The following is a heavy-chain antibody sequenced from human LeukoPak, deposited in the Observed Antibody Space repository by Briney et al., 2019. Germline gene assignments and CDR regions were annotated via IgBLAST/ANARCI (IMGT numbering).Heavy chain of an antibody. CDR2: IYRTGST. J-gene: IGHJ4*02. CDR3: ARGSATDPDTAMVLFDY. D-gene: IGHD5-18*01. V-gene: IGHV4-59*01. Sequence: SGTLSLTCTVSAGSISNYYWSWIRQPPGKGLEWIGYIYRTGSTSYNPSLKSRVTISVDTSKNQFSLKLSSVTAADTAVYYCARGSATDPDTAMVLFDYWGQGTLATVSS. CDR1: AGSISNYY.